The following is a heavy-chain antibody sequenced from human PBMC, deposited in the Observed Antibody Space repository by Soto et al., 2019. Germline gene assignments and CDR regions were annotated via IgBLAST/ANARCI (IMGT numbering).Heavy chain of an antibody. CDR1: GGSISSSSYY. V-gene: IGHV4-39*01. CDR2: VYYSGGT. J-gene: IGHJ6*02. D-gene: IGHD3-10*01. Sequence: NPSVTLSLTGTASGGSISSSSYYWGWIRQPPGKGLEWIGCVYYSGGTYYSPSLKSRVTISVDRSRYQFSLRLSSATAADTAVYYRASHYGAGSYSYYYYYRMEVWRQGTTVTVAS. CDR3: ASHYGAGSYSYYYYYRMEV.